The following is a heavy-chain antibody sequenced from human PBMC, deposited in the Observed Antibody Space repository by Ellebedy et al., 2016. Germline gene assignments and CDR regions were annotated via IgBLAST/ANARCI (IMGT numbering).Heavy chain of an antibody. CDR3: ARSYSSGWFDY. CDR1: GLSVRSNY. J-gene: IGHJ4*02. Sequence: GESLKISCAASGLSVRSNYMSWVRQAPGKGLEWVAVIWSDGSDKYYADSVKGRFSIYRDNSKNTMYLQMNSLRAEDTAVYWCARSYSSGWFDYWGQGTLVTVSS. CDR2: IWSDGSDK. V-gene: IGHV3-33*08. D-gene: IGHD6-19*01.